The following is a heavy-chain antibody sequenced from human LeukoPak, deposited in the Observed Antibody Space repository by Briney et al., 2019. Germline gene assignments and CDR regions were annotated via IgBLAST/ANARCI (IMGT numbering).Heavy chain of an antibody. CDR3: ARDRAVLLWFGELSPFDY. CDR2: ISAYNGNT. J-gene: IGHJ4*02. CDR1: GYTFTSSG. D-gene: IGHD3-10*01. V-gene: IGHV1-18*01. Sequence: APVKVSCKASGYTFTSSGISWVRQAPGQGLEWMAWISAYNGNTNYAQKLQGRVTMTTDTSTSTAYMELRSLRSDDTAVYYCARDRAVLLWFGELSPFDYRGQGTLVTVSS.